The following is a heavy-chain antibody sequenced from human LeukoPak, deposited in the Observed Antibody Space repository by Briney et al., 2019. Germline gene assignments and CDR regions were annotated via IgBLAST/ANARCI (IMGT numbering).Heavy chain of an antibody. CDR1: GFTFSSYA. V-gene: IGHV3-30*01. D-gene: IGHD3-3*01. CDR2: ISYDGSNK. CDR3: ARDPGGYDFWSGYYTTNWFDP. Sequence: GGSLRLSCAASGFTFSSYAMHWVGQAPGKGLEWVAVISYDGSNKYYADSVKGRFTISRDNSKHTLYLQMNSLRAEDTAVYYCARDPGGYDFWSGYYTTNWFDPWGQGTLVTVSS. J-gene: IGHJ5*02.